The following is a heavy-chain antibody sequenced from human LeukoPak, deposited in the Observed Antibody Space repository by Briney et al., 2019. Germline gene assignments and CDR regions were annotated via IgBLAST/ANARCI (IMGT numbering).Heavy chain of an antibody. V-gene: IGHV3-21*01. CDR1: GFTFSGYS. J-gene: IGHJ4*02. Sequence: PGGSLRLSCTASGFTFSGYSMNWIRQAPGKGLEWVSSFGTRSTSIYHAGSVKGRFAISRDIAKNLLYLQMNSLRAEDTALYYCAREVSEGFDFWGQGTLVTVSS. CDR2: FGTRSTSI. CDR3: AREVSEGFDF. D-gene: IGHD3-22*01.